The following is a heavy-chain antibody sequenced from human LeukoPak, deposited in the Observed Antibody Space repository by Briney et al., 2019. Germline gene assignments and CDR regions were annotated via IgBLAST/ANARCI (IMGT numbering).Heavy chain of an antibody. D-gene: IGHD3-3*01. V-gene: IGHV3-43D*04. CDR2: ISWDGGST. CDR1: GFTFDDYA. J-gene: IGHJ4*02. CDR3: AKGPKGYDFWSGYAPLDY. Sequence: GGSLRLSCAASGFTFDDYAMHWVRQAPGKGLEWVSLISWDGGSTYYADSVKGRFTISRDNSKNSLYLQMNSLIAEDTALYYCAKGPKGYDFWSGYAPLDYWGQGTLVTVSS.